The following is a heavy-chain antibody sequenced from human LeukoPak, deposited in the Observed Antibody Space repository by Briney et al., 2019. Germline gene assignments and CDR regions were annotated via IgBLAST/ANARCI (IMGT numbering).Heavy chain of an antibody. CDR1: GFTFSSYG. CDR2: ISYDGSNK. J-gene: IGHJ4*02. D-gene: IGHD5-12*01. Sequence: GRSLRLSCAASGFTFSSYGMHWVRQAPGKGLEWVVVISYDGSNKYYADSVKGRFTISRDNSKNTLYLQMNSLRAEDTAVYYCAKQSSGYDLANFDYWGQGTLVTVSS. CDR3: AKQSSGYDLANFDY. V-gene: IGHV3-30*18.